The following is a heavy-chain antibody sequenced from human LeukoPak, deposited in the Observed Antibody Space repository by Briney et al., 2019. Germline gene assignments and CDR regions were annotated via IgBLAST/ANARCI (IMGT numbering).Heavy chain of an antibody. Sequence: GGSLRLSCAASGFTFSSYWMSWVRQAPGKGLEWVANIKQDGSEKYYVDSVKGRFTISRDNAENSLFLQMNSLRADDTAVYYCARDDGIRTVDYWGQGTLVTVHS. J-gene: IGHJ4*02. CDR1: GFTFSSYW. CDR2: IKQDGSEK. CDR3: ARDDGIRTVDY. V-gene: IGHV3-7*01.